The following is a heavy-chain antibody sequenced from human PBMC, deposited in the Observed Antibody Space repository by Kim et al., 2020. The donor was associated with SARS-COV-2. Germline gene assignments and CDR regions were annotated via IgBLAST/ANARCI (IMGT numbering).Heavy chain of an antibody. J-gene: IGHJ5*02. D-gene: IGHD6-13*01. CDR1: GFTFSSYS. V-gene: IGHV3-48*02. Sequence: GGSLRLSCAASGFTFSSYSMNWVRQAPGKGLEWVSYISSSSSTIYYADSVKGRFTISRDNAKNSLYLQMNSLRDEDTAVYYCARDKEYSSSWYEPRGPNWFDPWGQGTLVTVSS. CDR3: ARDKEYSSSWYEPRGPNWFDP. CDR2: ISSSSSTI.